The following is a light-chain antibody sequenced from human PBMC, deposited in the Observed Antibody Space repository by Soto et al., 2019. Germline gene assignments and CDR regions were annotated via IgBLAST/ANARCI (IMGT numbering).Light chain of an antibody. CDR2: RVI. Sequence: QSALTQPASVSGSPGQSITISCTGTSSDIGRYDYVSWYQQFPGKAPKLMIYRVINRPSGVSDRFSGSKSGNTASLTISGLQAEDEAYYYCSSYTTSTSFILFGGGTKLTVL. J-gene: IGLJ2*01. CDR1: SSDIGRYDY. CDR3: SSYTTSTSFIL. V-gene: IGLV2-14*03.